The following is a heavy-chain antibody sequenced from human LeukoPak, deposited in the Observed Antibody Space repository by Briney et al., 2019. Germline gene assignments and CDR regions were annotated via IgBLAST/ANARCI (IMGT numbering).Heavy chain of an antibody. CDR3: ARDRVPATAIRYFDY. D-gene: IGHD2-21*02. Sequence: SETLSLTYAVYGGSFSGYYWSWIRQPPGKGLEWIGEINHSGSTNYNPSLKSRVTISVDTSKNQFSLKLSSVTAADTAVYYCARDRVPATAIRYFDYWGQGTLVTVSS. J-gene: IGHJ4*02. V-gene: IGHV4-34*01. CDR1: GGSFSGYY. CDR2: INHSGST.